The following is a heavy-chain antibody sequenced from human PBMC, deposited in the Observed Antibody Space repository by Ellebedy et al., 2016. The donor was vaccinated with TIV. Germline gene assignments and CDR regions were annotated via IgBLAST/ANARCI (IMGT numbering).Heavy chain of an antibody. D-gene: IGHD3-16*01. Sequence: GSLRLSXNVSGGSISSSSTSYYWGWIRQPPGKGLEWIGYISYSGSTNYNPSLKSRVFISVDTSKNQFSLKLSSVTAADTAVYYCATDWGRAAVLWGQGTLVTVSS. CDR2: ISYSGST. V-gene: IGHV4-61*01. J-gene: IGHJ4*02. CDR3: ATDWGRAAVL. CDR1: GGSISSSSTSYY.